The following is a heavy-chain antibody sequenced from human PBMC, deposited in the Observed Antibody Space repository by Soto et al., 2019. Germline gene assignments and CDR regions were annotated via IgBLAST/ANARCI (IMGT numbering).Heavy chain of an antibody. D-gene: IGHD4-17*01. CDR3: ASTVTSYYYYMDV. Sequence: QVQLQQWGAGLLKPSETLSLTCAVYGGSFSGYYWSWIRQPPGKGLEWIGEINHSGSTNYNPSLKRRVTISVDTSKNQFSLKLSSVTAADTAVYYCASTVTSYYYYMDVWGKGTTVTVSS. CDR1: GGSFSGYY. V-gene: IGHV4-34*01. J-gene: IGHJ6*03. CDR2: INHSGST.